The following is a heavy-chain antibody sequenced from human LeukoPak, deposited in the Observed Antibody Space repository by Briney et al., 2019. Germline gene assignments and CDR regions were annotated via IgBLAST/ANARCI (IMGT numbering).Heavy chain of an antibody. J-gene: IGHJ4*02. V-gene: IGHV3-23*01. D-gene: IGHD3-22*01. CDR3: AKDRPNYYVSNGHYYRRDGDY. Sequence: PGGSLRLSCAASGFTFSIYAMSWVRQAQGKGRQWVSSITSSGAGTYYADSVKGRFTISRDNSANILYLQMNRLIVKDTAVYFCAKDRPNYYVSNGHYYRRDGDYWGQGTLVTVSS. CDR1: GFTFSIYA. CDR2: ITSSGAGT.